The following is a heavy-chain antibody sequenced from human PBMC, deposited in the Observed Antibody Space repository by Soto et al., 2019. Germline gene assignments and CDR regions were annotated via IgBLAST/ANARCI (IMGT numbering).Heavy chain of an antibody. J-gene: IGHJ4*02. CDR2: YEPDQDQN. CDR1: GYNLADLT. V-gene: IGHV1-24*01. Sequence: QVQLIQSGAEVKRPGASVKVPCKVSGYNLADLTIHWVRQAPGKGLEWMGGYEPDQDQNVYSQNFQGRVTMTEDTSTDTAYMELRSLTSEDTAFYDCTSRVIMGALPYWGLGTPVSVSA. D-gene: IGHD1-26*01. CDR3: TSRVIMGALPY.